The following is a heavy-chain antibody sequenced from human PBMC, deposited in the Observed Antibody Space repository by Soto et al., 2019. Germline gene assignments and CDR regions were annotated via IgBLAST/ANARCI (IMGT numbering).Heavy chain of an antibody. V-gene: IGHV4-31*03. CDR2: IYYSGST. CDR1: GGSISSGGYY. CDR3: ARARVVINGMDV. J-gene: IGHJ6*02. D-gene: IGHD3-3*01. Sequence: QVQLQESGPGLVKPSQTLSLTCTVSGGSISSGGYYWSWILQHPGKGLEWIGYIYYSGSTYYNPSLTSRVTISVDTSKNQFSLKLSSVTAADTAVYYCARARVVINGMDVWGQGTTVTVSS.